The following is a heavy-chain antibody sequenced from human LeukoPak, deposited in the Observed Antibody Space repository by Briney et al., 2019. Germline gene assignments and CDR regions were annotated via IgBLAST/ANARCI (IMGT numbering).Heavy chain of an antibody. CDR3: ARAESTYYYDSSGYYYGRSAVYFDY. D-gene: IGHD3-22*01. J-gene: IGHJ4*02. Sequence: GGSLRLSCAASGFTFSSYAMHWVRQAPGKGLEWVANIKQDGSEKYYVDSVKGRFTISRDNAKNSLYLQMNSLRAEDTAVYYCARAESTYYYDSSGYYYGRSAVYFDYWGQGTLVTVSS. CDR1: GFTFSSYA. CDR2: IKQDGSEK. V-gene: IGHV3-7*01.